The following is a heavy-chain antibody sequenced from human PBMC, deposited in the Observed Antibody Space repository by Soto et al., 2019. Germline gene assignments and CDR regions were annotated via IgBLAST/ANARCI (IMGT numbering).Heavy chain of an antibody. Sequence: PSETLSLTCTVSGGSSNNYYWSWIRQPPGKGLEWIGYIHNTGTTNYNPSLKSRVTISLDTPENQFSLQLSSVTAADTAVYYCARGQRVDDYIWGSYRLSHFDYWGQGTLVTVSS. D-gene: IGHD3-16*02. J-gene: IGHJ4*02. CDR2: IHNTGTT. CDR1: GGSSNNYY. V-gene: IGHV4-59*01. CDR3: ARGQRVDDYIWGSYRLSHFDY.